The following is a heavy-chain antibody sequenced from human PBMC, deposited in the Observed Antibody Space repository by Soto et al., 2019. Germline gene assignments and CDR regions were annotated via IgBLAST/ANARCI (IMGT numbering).Heavy chain of an antibody. V-gene: IGHV4-59*11. Sequence: SETLSLTCTVSVGSISSHYWSWVRQAPGKGLEWIGHIYYRGSTSYNPSLRSRSTISVDTSNNQFSLKLNSVTTADTAVYYCARDGREASGMDVWGQGTKVTVSS. D-gene: IGHD1-26*01. CDR2: IYYRGST. J-gene: IGHJ6*02. CDR1: VGSISSHY. CDR3: ARDGREASGMDV.